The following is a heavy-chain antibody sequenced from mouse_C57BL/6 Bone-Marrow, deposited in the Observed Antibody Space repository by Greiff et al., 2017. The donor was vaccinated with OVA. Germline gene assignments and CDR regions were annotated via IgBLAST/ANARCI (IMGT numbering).Heavy chain of an antibody. D-gene: IGHD2-2*01. Sequence: QVQLQQPGAELVMPGASVKLSCKASGYTFTSYWMHWVKQRPGQGLEWIGEIDPSDSYTNYNQKFKGKSTLTVDKSSSTAYMQLSSLTSEDSAVYYCARLYYGYDRAWFAYWGQGTLVTVSA. CDR1: GYTFTSYW. V-gene: IGHV1-69*01. CDR2: IDPSDSYT. J-gene: IGHJ3*01. CDR3: ARLYYGYDRAWFAY.